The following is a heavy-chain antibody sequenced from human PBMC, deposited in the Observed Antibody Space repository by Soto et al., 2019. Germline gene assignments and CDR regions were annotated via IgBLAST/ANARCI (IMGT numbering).Heavy chain of an antibody. V-gene: IGHV4-4*07. Sequence: SETLSLTCIVSGGSISEKYWNWVRQPPGKGLEWIGLIFANGHTDYNPSLKSRVTMSVDASKNQFSLRLTSMTAADTSVYYCVASLAASGLNWLDPWGRGTLVTVSS. CDR2: IFANGHT. D-gene: IGHD6-13*01. CDR1: GGSISEKY. J-gene: IGHJ5*02. CDR3: VASLAASGLNWLDP.